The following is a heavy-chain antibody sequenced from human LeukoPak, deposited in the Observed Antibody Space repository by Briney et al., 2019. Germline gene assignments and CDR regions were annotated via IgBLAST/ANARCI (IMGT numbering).Heavy chain of an antibody. CDR1: GDSINSNYW. CDR2: IHHSGST. D-gene: IGHD1-26*01. J-gene: IGHJ4*02. V-gene: IGHV4-4*02. Sequence: SGTLSLTCAVSGDSINSNYWWTWVRQPPGKGLEWIGEIHHSGSTNYSPSLKSRVTISVDTSKNQSSLKLSSVTAADTAVYYCARHSISGSYLFDYWGQGTLVTVSS. CDR3: ARHSISGSYLFDY.